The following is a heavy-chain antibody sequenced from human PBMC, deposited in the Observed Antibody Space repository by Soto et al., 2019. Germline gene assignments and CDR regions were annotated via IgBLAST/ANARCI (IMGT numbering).Heavy chain of an antibody. J-gene: IGHJ5*02. CDR3: ARILPLENFTEAWFDP. CDR1: GYSFTSYW. Sequence: GESLKISCKGSGYSFTSYWIGWVRQMPGKGLEWMGIIYPGDSDTRYSPSFQGQVTISADKSISTAYLQWSSLKASDTAMYYCARILPLENFTEAWFDPWGQGTRVTFSS. V-gene: IGHV5-51*01. D-gene: IGHD1-1*01. CDR2: IYPGDSDT.